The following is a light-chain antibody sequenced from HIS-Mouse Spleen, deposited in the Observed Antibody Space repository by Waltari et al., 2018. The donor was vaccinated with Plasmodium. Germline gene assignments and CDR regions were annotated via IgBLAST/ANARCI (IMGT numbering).Light chain of an antibody. J-gene: IGKJ3*01. V-gene: IGKV3-15*01. CDR2: GAS. CDR1: QSVSSN. CDR3: QQYNNWSFT. Sequence: EVVMTQSPATLSVSPWSRATLSCRASQSVSSNLAWYQQKPGQAPRLLIYGASPRATRIPARFSGSGSGTEFTLTISSLQSEDFAVYYCQQYNNWSFTFGPGTKVDIK.